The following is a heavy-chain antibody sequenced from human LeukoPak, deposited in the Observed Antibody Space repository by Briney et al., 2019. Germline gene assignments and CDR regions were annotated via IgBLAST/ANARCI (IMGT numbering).Heavy chain of an antibody. CDR3: ARDAGYYYGSGSPGAAAY. CDR2: INPNRGST. Sequence: ASVTVSFKASGYTFTIYYMYWVRQAPGQGLEWMGIINPNRGSTSYAQKFQGRVTMTRDMSTSTVYMELSRLRSDDTAVYYCARDAGYYYGSGSPGAAAYWGQGTLVTVSS. J-gene: IGHJ4*02. CDR1: GYTFTIYY. V-gene: IGHV1-46*01. D-gene: IGHD3-10*01.